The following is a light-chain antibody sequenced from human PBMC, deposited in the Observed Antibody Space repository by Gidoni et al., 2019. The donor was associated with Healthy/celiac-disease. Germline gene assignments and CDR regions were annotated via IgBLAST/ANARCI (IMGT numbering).Light chain of an antibody. V-gene: IGKV1-9*01. J-gene: IGKJ5*01. CDR1: QGITSY. Sequence: IQFTQSPSSLSASVGDRVTITSRASQGITSYLAWYQQKPGKAPKLLIYAASTLQSGVPSRFNGSGSGTDFTLTISSLQPEDFATYYCQQLNSYPITFXQXTRLEIK. CDR3: QQLNSYPIT. CDR2: AAS.